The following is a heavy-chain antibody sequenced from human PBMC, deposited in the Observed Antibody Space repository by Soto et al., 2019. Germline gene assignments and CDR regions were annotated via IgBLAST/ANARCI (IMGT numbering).Heavy chain of an antibody. D-gene: IGHD2-21*01. J-gene: IGHJ2*01. CDR3: ARGIRVEMAMHPRYFDL. CDR2: IIPIFGTA. CDR1: GGTFSSYA. V-gene: IGHV1-69*12. Sequence: QVQLVQSGAEVKKPGSSVKVSCKASGGTFSSYAISWVRQAPGQGLEWMGGIIPIFGTANYAQKFQGRVTITADESTSTAYMELSSLRSEDTAVYYCARGIRVEMAMHPRYFDLWGRGTLVTVSS.